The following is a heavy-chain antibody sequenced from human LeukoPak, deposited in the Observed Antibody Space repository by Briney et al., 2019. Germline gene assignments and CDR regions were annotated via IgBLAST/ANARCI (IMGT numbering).Heavy chain of an antibody. CDR2: INPIFGTD. CDR3: ARDEEGDCGGDCYNWFAP. J-gene: IGHJ5*02. D-gene: IGHD2-21*02. V-gene: IGHV1-69*06. Sequence: SVKVSCKASGGTFSSHFISWVRQAPGQGLEWMGGINPIFGTDHYAQKFQDRVTITADISTNTVYMELSNLRSEDTAMYYCARDEEGDCGGDCYNWFAPWGQGTLVTVSS. CDR1: GGTFSSHF.